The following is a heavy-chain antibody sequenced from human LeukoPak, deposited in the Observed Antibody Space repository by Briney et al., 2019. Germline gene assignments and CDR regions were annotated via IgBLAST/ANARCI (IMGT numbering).Heavy chain of an antibody. V-gene: IGHV4-4*07. CDR1: GGYISTYY. CDR2: IYSSGSA. J-gene: IGHJ4*02. CDR3: ARDQTYSGSGIYTYFDY. Sequence: SETLSLTCTVSGGYISTYYWSWIRQSAGKGLEWIGRIYSSGSANYNPSLKSRLAISADTSKNHFSLKLTSVTAADTAVYYCARDQTYSGSGIYTYFDYWGQGILVTVSS. D-gene: IGHD3-10*01.